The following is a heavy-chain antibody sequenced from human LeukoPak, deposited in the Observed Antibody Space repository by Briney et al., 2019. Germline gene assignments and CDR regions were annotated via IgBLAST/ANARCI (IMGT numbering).Heavy chain of an antibody. CDR3: AGVGVVAATHNWFDP. Sequence: GASVKVSCKPSGYIFTNYGISWVRQAPGQGLEWMGWISGYNGYTNHAQKLQGRVTMTTDTSTSTVYMELSSLRSEDTAVYYCAGVGVVAATHNWFDPWGQGTLVTVSS. CDR2: ISGYNGYT. V-gene: IGHV1-18*01. D-gene: IGHD2-15*01. J-gene: IGHJ5*02. CDR1: GYIFTNYG.